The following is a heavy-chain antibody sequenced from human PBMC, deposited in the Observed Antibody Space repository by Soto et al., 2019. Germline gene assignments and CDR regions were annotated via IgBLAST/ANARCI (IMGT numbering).Heavy chain of an antibody. CDR2: ISWNSGSI. Sequence: EVELVESGGGLGQPGRSLRLSCAASGFTFDDYAMHWVRQAPGKGLEWVSGISWNSGSIGYADSVKGRFTISRDNAKNSLYLQMNSLRAEDTALYYCAKGGSSSWDYYYYYMDVWGKGTTVTVSS. CDR3: AKGGSSSWDYYYYYMDV. V-gene: IGHV3-9*01. J-gene: IGHJ6*03. D-gene: IGHD6-6*01. CDR1: GFTFDDYA.